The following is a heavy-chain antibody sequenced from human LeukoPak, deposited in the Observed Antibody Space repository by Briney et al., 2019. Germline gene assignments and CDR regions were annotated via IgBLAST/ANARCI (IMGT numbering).Heavy chain of an antibody. Sequence: PGGSLRLSCAASGFTFSSYAMSWVRQAPGKGLEWVSAISGSGGSTYYADSVKGRFTISRDNSKNTLYLQMNSLRAEDTAVYYCAKDSGLLWFGELPYYYYGMDVWGQGTTVTVSS. CDR3: AKDSGLLWFGELPYYYYGMDV. J-gene: IGHJ6*02. CDR1: GFTFSSYA. V-gene: IGHV3-23*01. D-gene: IGHD3-10*01. CDR2: ISGSGGST.